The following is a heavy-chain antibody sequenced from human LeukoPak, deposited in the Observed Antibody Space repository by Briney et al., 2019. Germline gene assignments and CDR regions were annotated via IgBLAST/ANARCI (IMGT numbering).Heavy chain of an antibody. J-gene: IGHJ4*02. V-gene: IGHV3-30*02. CDR2: IRFDGSNK. CDR1: GFTFSSSG. CDR3: AKDYDFWSGNYSPTRGYFDY. D-gene: IGHD3-3*01. Sequence: GGSLRLSCAASGFTFSSSGMHWVRQAPGKGLEWVAFIRFDGSNKYYADSVKGRFTISRDNSKNTLYLQMNSLRAEDAAVYYCAKDYDFWSGNYSPTRGYFDYWGQGTLVTVSS.